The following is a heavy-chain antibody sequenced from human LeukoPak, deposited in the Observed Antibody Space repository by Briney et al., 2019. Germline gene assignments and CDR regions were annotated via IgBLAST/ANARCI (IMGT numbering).Heavy chain of an antibody. V-gene: IGHV3-9*01. Sequence: PGRSLRLSCAASGFTFADYAMHCVRQAPGKGLGWGPGISWNSGSIGYADSAKGRFTISRDNAKNSLYLQMNSLRAEDTALYYCAKDVDSGSYFLDYWGQGTLVTVSS. CDR1: GFTFADYA. CDR3: AKDVDSGSYFLDY. D-gene: IGHD1-26*01. CDR2: ISWNSGSI. J-gene: IGHJ4*02.